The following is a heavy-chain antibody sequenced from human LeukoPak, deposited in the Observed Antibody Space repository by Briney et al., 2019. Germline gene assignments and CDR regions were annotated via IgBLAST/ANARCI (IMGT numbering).Heavy chain of an antibody. D-gene: IGHD3-3*01. CDR3: ARLRYNDFWSGHWKYYYYMDV. Sequence: PGGSLRLSCATSGVTFDDYDMSWVRQAPGKGLEWVSGIDWNGGSKDYAYSVKGGFTISRDNAKNALYLQMNSLRAEDAALYYCARLRYNDFWSGHWKYYYYMDVWGKGTTVTVSS. CDR2: IDWNGGSK. J-gene: IGHJ6*03. V-gene: IGHV3-20*04. CDR1: GVTFDDYD.